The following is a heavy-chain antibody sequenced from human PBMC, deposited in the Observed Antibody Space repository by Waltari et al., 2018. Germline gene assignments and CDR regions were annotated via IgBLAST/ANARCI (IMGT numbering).Heavy chain of an antibody. CDR1: GGSLSSLGYY. Sequence: QLQLQESGPGLVKPSETLSPPCTVSGGSLSSLGYYWGWSRQPPGKGLEWIGSIDYSGSTYYNPSLQSRVTISVDTSKNQFSLKLSSVTAADTAVFFCARRRTTVTTYYFDYWGQGTLVTVSS. CDR2: IDYSGST. D-gene: IGHD4-17*01. V-gene: IGHV4-39*01. CDR3: ARRRTTVTTYYFDY. J-gene: IGHJ4*02.